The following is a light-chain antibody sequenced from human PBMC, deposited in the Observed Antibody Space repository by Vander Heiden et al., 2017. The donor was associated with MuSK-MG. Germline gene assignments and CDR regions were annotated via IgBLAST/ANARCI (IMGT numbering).Light chain of an antibody. CDR2: AAS. CDR3: QQCYSNPRT. V-gene: IGKV1-39*01. CDR1: QSISSY. Sequence: DIQMTQSPSSLSASVGDRVTITCRASQSISSYLNWYQQKPGKAPKLLIYAASSLQSGVPSRFSGSGSGTDFTLAISRLQPEDFATYYCQQCYSNPRTFGQGTKVXIK. J-gene: IGKJ1*01.